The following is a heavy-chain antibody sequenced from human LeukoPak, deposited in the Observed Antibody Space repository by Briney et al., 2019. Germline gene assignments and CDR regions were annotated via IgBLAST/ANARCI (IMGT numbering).Heavy chain of an antibody. V-gene: IGHV3-53*01. CDR1: GFTVSSNY. J-gene: IGHJ4*02. CDR2: IYSGGST. D-gene: IGHD1-26*01. CDR3: ARSKWEGEGFDY. Sequence: GGSLRLSCAASGFTVSSNYMSWVRQAPGKGLEWVSVIYSGGSTYYADSVKGRFTISRDNSKNTLYLQMNSLRAEDTAVYYCARSKWEGEGFDYWGQGTLVTVSS.